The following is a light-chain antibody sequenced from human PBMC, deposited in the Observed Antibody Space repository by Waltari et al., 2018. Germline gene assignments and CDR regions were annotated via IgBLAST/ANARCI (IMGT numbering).Light chain of an antibody. CDR1: QSINSW. CDR2: KAS. CDR3: QHYNSFSLT. J-gene: IGKJ3*01. V-gene: IGKV1-5*03. Sequence: DIQMTQSPSTLSASIGDRVTITCRASQSINSWLAWDQQKPGKAPKLLIYKASTLENEVPSRFSGSGSGTEFTLTISSLRPDDSATYYCQHYNSFSLTFGPGTKVDIK.